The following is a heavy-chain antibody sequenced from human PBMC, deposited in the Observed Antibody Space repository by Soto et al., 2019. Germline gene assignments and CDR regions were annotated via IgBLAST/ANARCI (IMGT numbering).Heavy chain of an antibody. D-gene: IGHD5-18*01. V-gene: IGHV1-69*13. CDR1: GCTFSSYA. Sequence: GAAVKVSCKASGCTFSSYAISWVRQAPGQGLEWMGGIIPIFGTANYAQKFQGRVAITADESTSTAYMELSSLRSEDTAVYYCAREVGYSYGYSNSRQEDAFDIWGQGTMVTVSS. CDR3: AREVGYSYGYSNSRQEDAFDI. J-gene: IGHJ3*02. CDR2: IIPIFGTA.